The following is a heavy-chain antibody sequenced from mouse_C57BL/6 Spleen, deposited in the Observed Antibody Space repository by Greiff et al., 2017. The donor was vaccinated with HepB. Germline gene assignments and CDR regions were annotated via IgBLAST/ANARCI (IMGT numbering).Heavy chain of an antibody. CDR1: GYTFTDYY. CDR2: IYPGSGNT. Sequence: QVQLKESGAELVRPGASVKLSCKASGYTFTDYYINWVKQRPGQGLEWIARIYPGSGNTYYNEKFKGKATLTAEKSSSTAYMQLSSLTSEDSAFYFCARDYYDYGWFAYWGQGTLVTVSA. D-gene: IGHD2-4*01. CDR3: ARDYYDYGWFAY. V-gene: IGHV1-76*01. J-gene: IGHJ3*01.